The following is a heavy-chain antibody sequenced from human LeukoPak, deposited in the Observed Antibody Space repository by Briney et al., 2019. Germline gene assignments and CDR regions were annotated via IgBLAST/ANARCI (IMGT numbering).Heavy chain of an antibody. CDR3: ARGQTSSSSHYMDV. CDR2: INHSGST. V-gene: IGHV4-34*01. CDR1: GGSFSGYY. D-gene: IGHD6-6*01. J-gene: IGHJ6*03. Sequence: SETLSLTCAVYGGSFSGYYWSWIRQPPGKGLEWIGEINHSGSTNYNPSLKSRVTISVDTSKNQFSLKLSSVTAADTAVYYCARGQTSSSSHYMDVWGKGTTVTVSS.